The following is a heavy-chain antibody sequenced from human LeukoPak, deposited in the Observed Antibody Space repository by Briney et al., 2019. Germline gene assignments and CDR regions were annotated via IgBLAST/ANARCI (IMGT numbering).Heavy chain of an antibody. CDR1: GGSISSGSYY. J-gene: IGHJ4*02. CDR3: ARDQGSSCLAY. Sequence: SQTLSLTCTVSGGSISSGSYYWSWIRQPAGKGLEWIGHIYTTGSTNYNPSLKSRVTISVDSSKNQFSLKLRSVTAADTAVYYCARDQGSSCLAYWGQGTLVTVSS. V-gene: IGHV4-61*09. D-gene: IGHD6-13*01. CDR2: IYTTGST.